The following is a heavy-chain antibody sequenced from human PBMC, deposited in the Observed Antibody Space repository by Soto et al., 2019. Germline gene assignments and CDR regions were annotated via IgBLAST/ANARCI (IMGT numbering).Heavy chain of an antibody. J-gene: IGHJ5*02. CDR3: AREQEKWFDP. Sequence: QVQLVQSGAEVKKPGASVKVSCKASGFTFTPYGFTWVRQAPGQGLEWMGWISAYTGNTNYAQKFQGRVTMTTDTSTSTAYMELRSLRSDDTAVYYCAREQEKWFDPWGQGTLVTVSS. CDR2: ISAYTGNT. CDR1: GFTFTPYG. V-gene: IGHV1-18*04.